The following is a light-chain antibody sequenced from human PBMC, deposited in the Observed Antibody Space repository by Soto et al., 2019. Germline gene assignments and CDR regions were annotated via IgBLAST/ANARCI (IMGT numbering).Light chain of an antibody. CDR1: QGIRSD. CDR2: GAS. V-gene: IGKV1-17*01. CDR3: QQHNSFSIT. Sequence: IQMTQSPSSLSASVGDRVTITCRASQGIRSDLGWYQQKPGKAPKLLMYGASRLQSGVPSRFSGSGSGTDFTLTITGLQPEDFGTHYCQQHNSFSITFGQGTRLEIK. J-gene: IGKJ5*01.